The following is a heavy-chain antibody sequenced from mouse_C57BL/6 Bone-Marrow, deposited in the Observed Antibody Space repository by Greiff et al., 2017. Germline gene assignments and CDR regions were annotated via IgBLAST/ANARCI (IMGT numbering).Heavy chain of an antibody. CDR3: ARCEGMYDGYFDY. D-gene: IGHD2-14*01. Sequence: QVQLQQPGAELVKPGASVKLSCKASGYTFTSYWMQWVKQRPGQGLEWIGEIDPSDSYTNYNQKFKGKATLTVDTSSSTAYMQLSSLTSEDSAVYYCARCEGMYDGYFDYWGQGTTLTVSS. J-gene: IGHJ2*01. CDR1: GYTFTSYW. CDR2: IDPSDSYT. V-gene: IGHV1-50*01.